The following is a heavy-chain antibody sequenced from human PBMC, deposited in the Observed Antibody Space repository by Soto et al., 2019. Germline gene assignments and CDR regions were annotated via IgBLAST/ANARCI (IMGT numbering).Heavy chain of an antibody. Sequence: QVQLQESGPGLVKPSQTLSLTCTVSGGSISSGGYYWSWIRQHPGKGLEWIGYIYYSGSTYYNPSRKSRVTIAVDTSKSQFSLKLSSVSAADTAVYYCARGFRTVVTPGLNWFDPWGQGNLVPVSS. V-gene: IGHV4-31*03. CDR1: GGSISSGGYY. D-gene: IGHD2-21*02. CDR2: IYYSGST. CDR3: ARGFRTVVTPGLNWFDP. J-gene: IGHJ5*02.